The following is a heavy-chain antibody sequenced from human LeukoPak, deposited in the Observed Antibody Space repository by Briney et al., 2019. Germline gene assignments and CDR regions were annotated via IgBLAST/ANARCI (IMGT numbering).Heavy chain of an antibody. Sequence: SQTLSLTCTVSGGSISSGDYYWSWIRQPPGKGLEWIGYIYYSGSTHYNPSLKSRVTISVDTSKNQFSLKLSSVTAADTAVYYCARESMAETFDYWGQGTLVTVSS. V-gene: IGHV4-30-4*01. CDR2: IYYSGST. D-gene: IGHD2/OR15-2a*01. J-gene: IGHJ4*02. CDR1: GGSISSGDYY. CDR3: ARESMAETFDY.